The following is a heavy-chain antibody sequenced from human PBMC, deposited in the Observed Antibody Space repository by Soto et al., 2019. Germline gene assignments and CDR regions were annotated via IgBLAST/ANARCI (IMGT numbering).Heavy chain of an antibody. CDR1: GFTFSSYA. V-gene: IGHV3-23*01. D-gene: IGHD2-21*01. J-gene: IGHJ6*03. Sequence: GGSLRLSCAASGFTFSSYAMSWVRQAPGKGLEWVSAISGSGGSTYYADSVKGRFTISRDNSKNTLYLQMNSLRAEDTAVYYCAKVGGSSILWWWGYYMDVWGKGTTVTVSS. CDR3: AKVGGSSILWWWGYYMDV. CDR2: ISGSGGST.